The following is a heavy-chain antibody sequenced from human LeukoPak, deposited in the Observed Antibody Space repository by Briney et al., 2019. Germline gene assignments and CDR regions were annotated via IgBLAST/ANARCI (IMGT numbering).Heavy chain of an antibody. J-gene: IGHJ4*02. D-gene: IGHD1-26*01. Sequence: PSETLSLTCTVSGGSITSSSHYWGWIRQPPGDGLEWIGSIYYSGSTYYNPSLKSRVTISVDTSKNQCSLKLSSVTAADTAVYYCARTIVGAPDYWGQGTLVTVSS. CDR3: ARTIVGAPDY. V-gene: IGHV4-39*01. CDR1: GGSITSSSHY. CDR2: IYYSGST.